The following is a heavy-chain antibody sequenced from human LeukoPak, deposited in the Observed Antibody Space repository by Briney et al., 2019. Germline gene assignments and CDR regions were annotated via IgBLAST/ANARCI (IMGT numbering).Heavy chain of an antibody. CDR2: IYYSGST. Sequence: SETLSLTCTVSGGSISSSSYFWGWIRQPPGKGLEWIGSIYYSGSTYYNPSLKSRVTISVDTSKNQFSLKLSSVTAADTAVYYCAREVAGTGYFDYWGQGTLVTVSS. J-gene: IGHJ4*02. CDR3: AREVAGTGYFDY. D-gene: IGHD6-19*01. V-gene: IGHV4-39*02. CDR1: GGSISSSSYF.